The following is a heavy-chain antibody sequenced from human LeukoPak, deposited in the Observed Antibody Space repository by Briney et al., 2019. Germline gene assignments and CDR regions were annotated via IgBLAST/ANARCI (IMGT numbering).Heavy chain of an antibody. V-gene: IGHV4-39*07. CDR2: IYYSGST. Sequence: SETLSLTCTVSGGSISSSSYYWGWIRQPPGKGLEWIGSIYYSGSTYYNPSLKSRVTISVDTSKNQFSLKLSSVTAADTAVYYCVGLERKDYFDYWGQGTLVTVSS. J-gene: IGHJ4*02. CDR1: GGSISSSSYY. D-gene: IGHD1-1*01. CDR3: VGLERKDYFDY.